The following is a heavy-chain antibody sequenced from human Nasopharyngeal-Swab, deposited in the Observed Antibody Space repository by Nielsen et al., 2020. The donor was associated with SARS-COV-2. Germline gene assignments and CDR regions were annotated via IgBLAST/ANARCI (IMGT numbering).Heavy chain of an antibody. J-gene: IGHJ4*02. D-gene: IGHD3-16*02. CDR1: GFTFSSYS. CDR3: ASDHGSRLGELSLPYCFDY. Sequence: GESLKISCAASGFTFSSYSMNWVRQAPGKGLEWVSSISSSSSYIYYADSVKGRFTISRDNAKNSLYLQMNSLRAEDTAVYYCASDHGSRLGELSLPYCFDYWSQGTLVTVSS. V-gene: IGHV3-21*01. CDR2: ISSSSSYI.